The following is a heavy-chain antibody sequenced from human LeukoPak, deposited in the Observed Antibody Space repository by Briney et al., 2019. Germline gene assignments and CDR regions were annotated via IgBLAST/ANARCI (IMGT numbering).Heavy chain of an antibody. CDR1: GFTFSDYA. J-gene: IGHJ5*02. D-gene: IGHD2-15*01. V-gene: IGHV3-30*01. CDR2: ISYDGSNK. CDR3: AKGRGFDVYCRAGSCSTFDP. Sequence: PGGSLRLSCAASGFTFSDYALHWVRQAPGKGLEWVAVISYDGSNKYYADSVKGRFTISRDNSKNTLYLQMNILRAEDTAVYYCAKGRGFDVYCRAGSCSTFDPWGQGTLVTVSS.